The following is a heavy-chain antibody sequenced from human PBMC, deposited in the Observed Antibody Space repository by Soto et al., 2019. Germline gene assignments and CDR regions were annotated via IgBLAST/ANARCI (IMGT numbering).Heavy chain of an antibody. CDR3: ARVRSSSWYSNWFDP. V-gene: IGHV3-7*01. J-gene: IGHJ5*02. CDR1: GFTFSSYW. CDR2: IKQDGSEK. D-gene: IGHD6-13*01. Sequence: PGGSLRLSCAASGFTFSSYWMSWVRQAPGKGLEWVANIKQDGSEKYYVDSVKGRFTISRDNAKNSLYLQMNSLRAEDTAVYYCARVRSSSWYSNWFDPWGQGTLVTVSS.